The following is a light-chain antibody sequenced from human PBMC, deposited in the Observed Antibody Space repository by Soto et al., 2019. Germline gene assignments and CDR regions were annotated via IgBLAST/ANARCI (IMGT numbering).Light chain of an antibody. Sequence: QSALTQPPSVSGAPGQRVTISCNGSSSNIGAGYDVHWYQQLPGTAPKLLIYGNSNRPSGVPDRFSGSKSGTSASLAITGLQAEDEADYYCQSYDSSLSAVFGGGTKLTVL. V-gene: IGLV1-40*01. J-gene: IGLJ2*01. CDR3: QSYDSSLSAV. CDR1: SSNIGAGYD. CDR2: GNS.